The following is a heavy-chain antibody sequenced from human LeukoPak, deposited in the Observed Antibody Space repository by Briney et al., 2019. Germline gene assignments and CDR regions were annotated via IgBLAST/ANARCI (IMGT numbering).Heavy chain of an antibody. D-gene: IGHD1-26*01. V-gene: IGHV1-24*01. Sequence: GASVKVSCKVSGYTLTELSMHWVRQAPGKGREWMGGFDPEDGETIYAQKFQGRVTMTEDTSTDTAYMELSSLRSEDRAVYYCATDHWYSGSYYPLHYWGQGTLVTVSS. CDR1: GYTLTELS. CDR3: ATDHWYSGSYYPLHY. CDR2: FDPEDGET. J-gene: IGHJ4*02.